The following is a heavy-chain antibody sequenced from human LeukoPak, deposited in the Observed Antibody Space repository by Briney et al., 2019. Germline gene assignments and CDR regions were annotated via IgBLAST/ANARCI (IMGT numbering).Heavy chain of an antibody. CDR2: INHSGST. CDR3: AGYGYSYGYPPPA. CDR1: GGSFSGYY. V-gene: IGHV4-34*01. D-gene: IGHD5-18*01. J-gene: IGHJ4*02. Sequence: PSETLSLTCAVYGGSFSGYYWSWIRQPPGKGLEWIGEINHSGSTNYNPSLKSRVTISVDTSKNQFSLKLSSVTAADTAVYYCAGYGYSYGYPPPAWGQGTLVTVSS.